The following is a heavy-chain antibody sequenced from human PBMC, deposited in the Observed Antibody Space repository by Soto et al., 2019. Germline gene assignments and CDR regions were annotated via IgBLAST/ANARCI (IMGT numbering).Heavy chain of an antibody. CDR2: ISGSGVST. Sequence: GGSLRLSCAASGFAFTSYSMNWVRQAPGKGLEWVSSISGSGVSTYYADSVKGRFTISRDDSKSMVFLQMNSLRAEDTAIYYCAKEDASGSYFPLDCWGQGTLVTVSS. CDR3: AKEDASGSYFPLDC. D-gene: IGHD3-10*01. V-gene: IGHV3-23*01. CDR1: GFAFTSYS. J-gene: IGHJ4*02.